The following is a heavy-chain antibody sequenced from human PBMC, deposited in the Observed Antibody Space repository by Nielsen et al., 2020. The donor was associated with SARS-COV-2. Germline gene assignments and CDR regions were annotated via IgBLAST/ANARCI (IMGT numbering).Heavy chain of an antibody. Sequence: WVRQAPGQRLEWMGWINASNGNTKYSQKFQGRVTITRDTSASTAYMELSSLRSEDTAVYYCARETSTRYCSSTSCYYYYGMDVWGQGTTVTVSS. CDR3: ARETSTRYCSSTSCYYYYGMDV. J-gene: IGHJ6*02. V-gene: IGHV1-3*01. CDR2: INASNGNT. D-gene: IGHD2-2*01.